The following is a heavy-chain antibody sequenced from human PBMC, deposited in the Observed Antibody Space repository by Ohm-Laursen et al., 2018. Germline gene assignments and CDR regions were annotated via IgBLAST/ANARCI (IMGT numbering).Heavy chain of an antibody. V-gene: IGHV1-46*01. CDR3: ARDFNWATDY. J-gene: IGHJ4*02. Sequence: ASVKVSCKPSGYNIAYNHMHWVRQAPGQGLEWMGIIKIRSDYTAYAQQFQGRVTMTKDTSTGTVYMELSSLRSEDTAVYHCARDFNWATDYWGQGTLATVSS. CDR1: GYNIAYNH. CDR2: IKIRSDYT. D-gene: IGHD1-1*01.